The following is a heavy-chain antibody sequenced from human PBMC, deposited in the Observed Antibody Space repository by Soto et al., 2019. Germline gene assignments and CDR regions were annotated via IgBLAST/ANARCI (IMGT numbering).Heavy chain of an antibody. D-gene: IGHD6-13*01. CDR3: ASLSSWYFLDV. Sequence: GESLKISCEGSGYSFTSYWISWVRQMPGKGQEWMGRVDPSDSYTNYSPSFQGPVTISADKSISTAYLQWSRQTASDTAMYSGASLSSWYFLDVWGQGTTVTVAS. CDR1: GYSFTSYW. J-gene: IGHJ6*02. V-gene: IGHV5-10-1*01. CDR2: VDPSDSYT.